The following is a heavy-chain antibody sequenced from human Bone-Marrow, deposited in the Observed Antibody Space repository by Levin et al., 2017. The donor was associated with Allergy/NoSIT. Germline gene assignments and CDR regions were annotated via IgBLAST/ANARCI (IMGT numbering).Heavy chain of an antibody. V-gene: IGHV4-59*08. D-gene: IGHD3-22*01. Sequence: SETLSLTCSVSGDSMRSYYWSWIRQPPGKGLEWIGYIDDSGSTTYNPSLKSRVTMSIETSNKKFSLRLNSVTAADTAVYYCARRGTYYDANGYYRAFDYWGQGTLVTVSS. CDR2: IDDSGST. CDR1: GDSMRSYY. CDR3: ARRGTYYDANGYYRAFDY. J-gene: IGHJ4*02.